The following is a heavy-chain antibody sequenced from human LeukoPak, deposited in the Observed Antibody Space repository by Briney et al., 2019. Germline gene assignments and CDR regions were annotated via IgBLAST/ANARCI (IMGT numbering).Heavy chain of an antibody. J-gene: IGHJ4*02. CDR3: ARRVGGSQYFDY. V-gene: IGHV1-69*05. CDR1: GGTFSSYA. Sequence: SVKVSCKASGGTFSSYAISWVRQAPGQGLEWMGRIIPIFGTANYAQKSQGRVTITTDESTSTAYMELSSLRSEDTAVYYCARRVGGSQYFDYWGQGTLVTVSS. CDR2: IIPIFGTA. D-gene: IGHD2-15*01.